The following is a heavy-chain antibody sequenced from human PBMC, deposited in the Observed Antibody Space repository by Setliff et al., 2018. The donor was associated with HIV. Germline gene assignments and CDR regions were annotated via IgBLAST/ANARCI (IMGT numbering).Heavy chain of an antibody. CDR3: ARGLTARRVGNFDY. Sequence: SETLSLTCTVSGGSISSSSYYWTWIRQPPGKGLEWIGEINHSGSTNYNPSLKSRVTISVDTSKKQFSLNLRSVTAADTAVYYCARGLTARRVGNFDYWGRGTLVTVSS. J-gene: IGHJ4*02. V-gene: IGHV4-39*07. CDR1: GGSISSSSYY. CDR2: INHSGST. D-gene: IGHD6-6*01.